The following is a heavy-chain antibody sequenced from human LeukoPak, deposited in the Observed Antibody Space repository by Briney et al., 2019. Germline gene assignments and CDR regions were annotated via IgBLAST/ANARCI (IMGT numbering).Heavy chain of an antibody. CDR2: IYTTGGT. Sequence: SETLSLTCTVSGGSINSYYWSWIRQPAGKGLEWIGRIYTTGGTNYNPSLKSRVTMSVDTSTNQFSLKLSSVTAADTAVYYCARGWELRGYFDYWGQGTLVTVSS. J-gene: IGHJ4*02. V-gene: IGHV4-4*07. D-gene: IGHD1-26*01. CDR1: GGSINSYY. CDR3: ARGWELRGYFDY.